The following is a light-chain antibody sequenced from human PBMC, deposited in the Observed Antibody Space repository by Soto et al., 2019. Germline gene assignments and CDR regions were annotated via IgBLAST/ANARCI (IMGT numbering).Light chain of an antibody. J-gene: IGLJ1*01. V-gene: IGLV2-11*01. CDR1: SSDVGGYNY. CDR2: DVS. Sequence: QSVLTQPRSVSGSPGQSVTISCTGTSSDVGGYNYVSWYQQHPGKAPKLVIYDVSKWPSGVPDRFSGSKSGNTASLTISGLQAQDEANYYFCSYAGSYPYVFGSGTKLTVL. CDR3: CSYAGSYPYV.